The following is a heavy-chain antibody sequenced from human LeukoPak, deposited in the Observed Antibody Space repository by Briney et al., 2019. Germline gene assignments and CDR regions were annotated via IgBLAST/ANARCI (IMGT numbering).Heavy chain of an antibody. V-gene: IGHV3-23*01. Sequence: GGSLRLSCAASVFTFSTYATSWVRQAPGKGLDWVSGVSASSDSTYYAYSVRGRFTISRDNSKNTLYLQMNSLGAADTAVYYCAKDRAGYSGARGFDCWGQGTLVTVSS. D-gene: IGHD5-12*01. CDR1: VFTFSTYA. J-gene: IGHJ4*02. CDR2: VSASSDST. CDR3: AKDRAGYSGARGFDC.